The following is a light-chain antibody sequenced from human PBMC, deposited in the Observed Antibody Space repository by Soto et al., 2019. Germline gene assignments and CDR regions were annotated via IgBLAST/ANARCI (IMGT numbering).Light chain of an antibody. CDR3: QQDGSSPRT. Sequence: EIVLTQSPATLSLSPGERATLSCGASQSVSSSYLAWYQQKPGLAPRLLLYDASSRATGIPDRFSGSGSVTDVTLAISRLEPEDFAVYYCQQDGSSPRTFGQGTKVEIK. CDR2: DAS. J-gene: IGKJ1*01. CDR1: QSVSSSY. V-gene: IGKV3D-20*01.